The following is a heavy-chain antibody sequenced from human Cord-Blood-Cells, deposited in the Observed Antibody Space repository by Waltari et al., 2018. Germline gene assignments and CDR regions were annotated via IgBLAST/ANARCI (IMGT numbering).Heavy chain of an antibody. J-gene: IGHJ4*02. CDR3: ARGRTGSQLDY. Sequence: QVQLQQWGAGLLKPSETLSLTCAVYGGSFSVYYWSWIRQPPGKGLEWIGEINHSGSTNYNPSLKSRVTISVDTSKNQFSLKLSSVTAADTAVYYCARGRTGSQLDYWGQGTLVTVSS. V-gene: IGHV4-34*01. CDR2: INHSGST. CDR1: GGSFSVYY. D-gene: IGHD1-26*01.